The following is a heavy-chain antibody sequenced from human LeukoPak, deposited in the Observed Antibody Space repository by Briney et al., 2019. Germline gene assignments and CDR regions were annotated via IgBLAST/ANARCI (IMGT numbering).Heavy chain of an antibody. J-gene: IGHJ4*02. CDR1: GYTFTSYY. V-gene: IGHV1-46*01. Sequence: ASVKVSCEASGYTFTSYYMHWVRQAPGQGLEWMGIINPSGGSTSYAQKFQGRVTMTRDTSTSTVYMELSSLRSEDTAVYYCARAYSTVTTTDYWGQGTLVTVSS. CDR2: INPSGGST. CDR3: ARAYSTVTTTDY. D-gene: IGHD4-17*01.